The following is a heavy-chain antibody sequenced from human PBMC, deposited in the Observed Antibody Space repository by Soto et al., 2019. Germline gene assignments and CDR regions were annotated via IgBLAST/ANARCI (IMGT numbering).Heavy chain of an antibody. CDR2: ISGSGGNT. D-gene: IGHD1-1*01. Sequence: GGSLRLSCSASGFTFDSYTMNWVRQAPGKGLECVSSISGSGGNTYYADSVKGRFTISRDNSKNTLYLQMTSLRVDDAAVYYCAKRGFYKPDYWGQGTLVTVSS. J-gene: IGHJ4*02. CDR1: GFTFDSYT. V-gene: IGHV3-23*01. CDR3: AKRGFYKPDY.